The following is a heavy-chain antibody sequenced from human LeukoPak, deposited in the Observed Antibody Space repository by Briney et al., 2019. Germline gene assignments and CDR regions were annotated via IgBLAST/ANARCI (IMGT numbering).Heavy chain of an antibody. CDR1: GGSFSGYY. CDR3: ARELRFLEWLLSGYYMDV. J-gene: IGHJ6*03. CDR2: INHSGST. V-gene: IGHV4-34*01. D-gene: IGHD3-3*01. Sequence: SETLSLTCAVYGGSFSGYYWSWIRRPPGKGLEWIGEINHSGSTNYNPSLKSRVTISVDTSKNQFSLKLSSVTAADTAVYYCARELRFLEWLLSGYYMDVWGKGTTVTVSS.